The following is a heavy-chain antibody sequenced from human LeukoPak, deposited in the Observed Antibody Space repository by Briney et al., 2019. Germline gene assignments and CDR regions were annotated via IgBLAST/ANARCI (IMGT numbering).Heavy chain of an antibody. J-gene: IGHJ6*04. V-gene: IGHV3-11*05. CDR1: GFTFSDYY. Sequence: GGSLRLSCAASGFTFSDYYMSWIRQAPGKGLEWVSYISSSSSYTNYADSVKGRFTISRDNAKNSLYLQMNSLRAEDTAVYYCARALSGSHLALDVWGKGTTITVSS. CDR3: ARALSGSHLALDV. CDR2: ISSSSSYT. D-gene: IGHD3-10*01.